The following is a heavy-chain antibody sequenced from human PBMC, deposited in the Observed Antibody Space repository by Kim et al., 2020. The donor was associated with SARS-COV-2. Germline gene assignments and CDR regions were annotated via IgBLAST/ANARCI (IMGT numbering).Heavy chain of an antibody. V-gene: IGHV3-30-3*01. CDR3: ASVVPNIVATIPAFDI. CDR2: ISNDGSSE. J-gene: IGHJ3*02. Sequence: GGSLRLSCAASGFTFRSYAMHWVRQAPGKGLEWVAAISNDGSSEYEADSVKGRFTISRDNSKNTVYLHMNSPRVADTAVYYCASVVPNIVATIPAFDIWGHGAMVTVSS. D-gene: IGHD5-12*01. CDR1: GFTFRSYA.